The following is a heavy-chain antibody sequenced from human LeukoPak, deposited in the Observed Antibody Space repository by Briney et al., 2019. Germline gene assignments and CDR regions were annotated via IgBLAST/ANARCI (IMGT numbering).Heavy chain of an antibody. Sequence: ASVKVSCKASGYTFTGYYMHWVRQAPGQGLEWMGWINPNSGGTNCAQKFQGRDTMTRDTSISTAYMELSRLRSDDTAVYYCARDIVVVPAAMSEPDYWGQRTLVTVSS. J-gene: IGHJ4*02. CDR2: INPNSGGT. CDR3: ARDIVVVPAAMSEPDY. CDR1: GYTFTGYY. D-gene: IGHD2-2*01. V-gene: IGHV1-2*02.